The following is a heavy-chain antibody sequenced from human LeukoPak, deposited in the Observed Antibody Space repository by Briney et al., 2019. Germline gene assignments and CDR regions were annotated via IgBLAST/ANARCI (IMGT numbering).Heavy chain of an antibody. Sequence: PSETLSLTCTIFGDSVSRSDSYWDWIRQPPGKGLEWIGTIYYSGRTYYSPSLKSRVTLSVDMSNNQFSLTLSSVTAADTGLYFCARRRYYDSSGYLEWGQGTLVTVSS. CDR3: ARRRYYDSSGYLE. CDR2: IYYSGRT. V-gene: IGHV4-39*01. CDR1: GDSVSRSDSY. J-gene: IGHJ1*01. D-gene: IGHD3-22*01.